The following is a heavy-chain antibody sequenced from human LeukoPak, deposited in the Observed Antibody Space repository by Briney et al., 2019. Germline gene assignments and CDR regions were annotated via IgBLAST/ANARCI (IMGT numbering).Heavy chain of an antibody. D-gene: IGHD6-19*01. CDR2: IYYSGST. V-gene: IGHV4-39*01. J-gene: IGHJ5*02. CDR3: ARHEGWSAENWFDP. CDR1: GGSTSRGSYY. Sequence: PSETLSLTCTISGGSTSRGSYYWGWIRQPPGKGLEWIGSIYYSGSTYINPSLQSRVTISVDASTNQFSLRLSSVTAADTAVYYCARHEGWSAENWFDPWGQGTLVTVSS.